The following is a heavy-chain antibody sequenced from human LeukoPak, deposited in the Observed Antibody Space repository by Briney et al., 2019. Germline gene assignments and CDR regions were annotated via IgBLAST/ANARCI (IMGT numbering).Heavy chain of an antibody. CDR2: INSDGSST. J-gene: IGHJ4*02. CDR3: AAGDDMDY. D-gene: IGHD1-1*01. CDR1: GCTFSSYW. V-gene: IGHV3-74*01. Sequence: GGSLRLSCAASGCTFSSYWMHWVRHAPGKGLVWVSRINSDGSSTSYADSVKGRFTISRDNAKNTLYLQMNSLRAEDAALYYCAAGDDMDYWGQGTLVSVSS.